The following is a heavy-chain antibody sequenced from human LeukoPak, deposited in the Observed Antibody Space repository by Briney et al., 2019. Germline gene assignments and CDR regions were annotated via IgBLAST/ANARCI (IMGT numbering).Heavy chain of an antibody. V-gene: IGHV3-23*01. CDR1: GFTFSSSA. CDR2: ISGGGGST. D-gene: IGHD2-15*01. J-gene: IGHJ4*02. Sequence: GGSLRLSCAASGFTFSSSAMSWVRQAPGKGLEWVSAISGGGGSTYFADSVTGRFTISRDNSKNTLFLQVISLRAEDTAVYYCAKGHCSAGSCTRFDYWGQGTLVTVSS. CDR3: AKGHCSAGSCTRFDY.